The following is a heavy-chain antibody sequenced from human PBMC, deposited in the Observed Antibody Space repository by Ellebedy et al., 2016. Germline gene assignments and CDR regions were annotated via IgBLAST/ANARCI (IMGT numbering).Heavy chain of an antibody. Sequence: SLKISCAASGFTFDEYAMHWVRQAPGKGLEWVSGISWNSGNIGYADSVKGRFTISRDNAKNSLYLQMNRLRAEDTALYYCAKDASMITFGGVRVDYWGQGTLVTVSS. CDR1: GFTFDEYA. CDR3: AKDASMITFGGVRVDY. V-gene: IGHV3-9*01. J-gene: IGHJ4*02. D-gene: IGHD3-16*01. CDR2: ISWNSGNI.